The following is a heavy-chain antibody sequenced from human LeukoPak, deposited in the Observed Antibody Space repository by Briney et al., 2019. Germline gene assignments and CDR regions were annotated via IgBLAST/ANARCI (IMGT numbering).Heavy chain of an antibody. CDR2: ISYSGDT. D-gene: IGHD6-19*01. J-gene: IGHJ1*01. V-gene: IGHV4-59*02. CDR3: ARGSGWYPH. Sequence: PSETLSLTCSVSGGSVGSNYWSWVRQPPGKGLEWIGYISYSGDTKYNPSLKSRLSMSVYTSKNQCSLMLTSVTAADTAVYYCARGSGWYPHWGQGTLVTVFS. CDR1: GGSVGSNY.